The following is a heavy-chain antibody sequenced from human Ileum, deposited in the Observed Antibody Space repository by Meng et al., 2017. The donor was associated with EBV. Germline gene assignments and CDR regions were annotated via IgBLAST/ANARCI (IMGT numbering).Heavy chain of an antibody. D-gene: IGHD1-26*01. CDR2: IYYSGTT. V-gene: IGHV4-28*01. Sequence: QGQLQDSDPVLVKPSDTLSLTCAVSGYSISTTNWWGWIRQPPGKGLEWIGHIYYSGTTYNNPSLKSRVTMSIDPSKNQFSLKLSSVTAVDTAVYYCARNSESGSYIDYWGLGTLVTVSS. CDR1: GYSISTTNW. CDR3: ARNSESGSYIDY. J-gene: IGHJ4*02.